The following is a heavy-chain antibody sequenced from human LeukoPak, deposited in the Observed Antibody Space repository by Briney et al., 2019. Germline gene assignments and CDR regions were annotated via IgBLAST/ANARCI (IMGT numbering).Heavy chain of an antibody. Sequence: GSLRLSCAASGFTFSSYGMHWVRQAPGKGLEWVAVIWYDGSNKYYADSVKGRFTISRDNSKNTLYLQMNSLRAEDTAVYYCARMYDSSGYYDFYYWGQGTLVTVSS. J-gene: IGHJ4*02. CDR1: GFTFSSYG. D-gene: IGHD3-22*01. V-gene: IGHV3-33*01. CDR3: ARMYDSSGYYDFYY. CDR2: IWYDGSNK.